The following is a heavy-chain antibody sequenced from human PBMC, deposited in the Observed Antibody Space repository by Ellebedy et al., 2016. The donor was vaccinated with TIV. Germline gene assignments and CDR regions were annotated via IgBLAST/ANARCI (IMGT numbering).Heavy chain of an antibody. CDR3: ARAGGAMTGTGSGMDV. V-gene: IGHV3-21*01. CDR1: GFTFTNYN. Sequence: GESLKISCAASGFTFTNYNLNWVRQAPGQGLEWVSYISSRSNYIYYADSVKGRFTISRDNPKNSLYLQMNSLRFDDTAVYYCARAGGAMTGTGSGMDVWGQGITVTVSS. J-gene: IGHJ6*02. CDR2: ISSRSNYI. D-gene: IGHD3-9*01.